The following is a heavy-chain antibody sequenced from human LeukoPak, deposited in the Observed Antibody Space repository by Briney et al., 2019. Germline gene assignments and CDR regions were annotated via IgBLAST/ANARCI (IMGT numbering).Heavy chain of an antibody. CDR1: GFTFSNYA. J-gene: IGHJ6*02. CDR3: ARDAVDTANAV. D-gene: IGHD5-18*01. CDR2: INSDGSIT. Sequence: GGSLRLSCAASGFTFSNYAMSWVRQAPGKGLVWVSHINSDGSITSYADSVKGRFTISRDNAKNTLYLQMNSLRAEDTAVYYCARDAVDTANAVWGQGTTVTVSS. V-gene: IGHV3-74*01.